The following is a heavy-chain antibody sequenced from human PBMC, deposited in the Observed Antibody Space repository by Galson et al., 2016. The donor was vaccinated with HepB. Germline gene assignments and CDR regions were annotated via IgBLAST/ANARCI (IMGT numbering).Heavy chain of an antibody. V-gene: IGHV6-1*01. CDR2: TSYNSRWYT. CDR1: GYTVSSITAD. J-gene: IGHJ4*02. CDR3: SRGPRPPSCGHERSPWERYFDH. D-gene: IGHD1-26*01. Sequence: CPIPGYTVSSITADWYCISQSPPRGLEWLGRTSYNSRWYTNYGVAVTRRISISPDTTKNQFPLQLNSVTPDEPGIYYCSRGPRPPSCGHERSPWERYFDHWGQGTLVTVSS.